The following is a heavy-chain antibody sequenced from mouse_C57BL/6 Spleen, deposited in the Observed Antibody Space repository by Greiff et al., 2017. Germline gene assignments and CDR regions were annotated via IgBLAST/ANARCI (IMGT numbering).Heavy chain of an antibody. Sequence: QVQLQQSGPELVKPGASVKISCKASGYAFSSSWMNWVKQRPGKGLEWIGRIYPGDGDTNYNGKFKGKATLTADKSSSTAYMQLSSLTSEDSAVYFCAREGDGYNPGYAMDYWGQGTSVTVSS. J-gene: IGHJ4*01. CDR1: GYAFSSSW. CDR2: IYPGDGDT. D-gene: IGHD2-3*01. V-gene: IGHV1-82*01. CDR3: AREGDGYNPGYAMDY.